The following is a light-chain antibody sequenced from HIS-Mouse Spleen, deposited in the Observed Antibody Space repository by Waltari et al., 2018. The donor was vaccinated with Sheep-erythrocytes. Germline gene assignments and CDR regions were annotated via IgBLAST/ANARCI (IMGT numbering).Light chain of an antibody. CDR3: CSYAGSYNNV. CDR1: SSDVGGYNY. Sequence: QSALTQPRSVSGSPGQSFTISCTGTSSDVGGYNYVSWYQQHPGKAPKLMIYDVRKRPSGVPDRFSGSKSGNTASLTIDGLQAEDEADYYCCSYAGSYNNVFATGTKVTVL. V-gene: IGLV2-11*01. J-gene: IGLJ1*01. CDR2: DVR.